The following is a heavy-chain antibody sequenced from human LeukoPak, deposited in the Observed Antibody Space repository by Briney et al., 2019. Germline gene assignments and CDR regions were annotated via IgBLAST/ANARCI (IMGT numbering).Heavy chain of an antibody. V-gene: IGHV3-7*04. CDR2: IKQDGSET. J-gene: IGHJ4*02. D-gene: IGHD1-26*01. CDR1: GFTSSSYW. Sequence: GGSLRLSCAASGFTSSSYWMSWLRQAPGKGLEWVANIKQDGSETYYVDSVKGRFTVSRDNTKHSLYLQMSSLRAEDTAVYYCARDGWELRPSGGQGTLVTVSS. CDR3: ARDGWELRPS.